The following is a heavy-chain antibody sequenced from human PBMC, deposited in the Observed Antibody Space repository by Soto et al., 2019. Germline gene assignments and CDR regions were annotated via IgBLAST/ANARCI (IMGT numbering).Heavy chain of an antibody. D-gene: IGHD3-16*01. Sequence: QVQLVQSGAEVKNPGASVKVSCKASGYTFTRYGIGWARQAPGQGLEWMGWINTYNGNTNYAQNVQVRVTLTTYTSTSTAYMELRSLRSNDTAIYYCAMVDVYVTPSPQDVWGQGTTVIVSS. CDR2: INTYNGNT. J-gene: IGHJ6*02. CDR1: GYTFTRYG. V-gene: IGHV1-18*01. CDR3: AMVDVYVTPSPQDV.